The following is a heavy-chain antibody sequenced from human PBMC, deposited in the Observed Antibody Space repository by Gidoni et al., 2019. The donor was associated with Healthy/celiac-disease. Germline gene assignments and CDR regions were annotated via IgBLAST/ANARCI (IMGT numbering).Heavy chain of an antibody. CDR3: ARGNDLPEADYGDYLYYFDY. J-gene: IGHJ4*02. D-gene: IGHD4-17*01. V-gene: IGHV3-30-3*01. CDR1: GFTFSSYA. CDR2: ISYDGSNK. Sequence: QVQLVESGGGVVQPGRSLRLSCAASGFTFSSYAMHWVRQAPGKGLEWVAVISYDGSNKYYADSVKGRFTISRDNSKNTLYLQMNSLRAEDTAVYYCARGNDLPEADYGDYLYYFDYWGQGTLVTVSS.